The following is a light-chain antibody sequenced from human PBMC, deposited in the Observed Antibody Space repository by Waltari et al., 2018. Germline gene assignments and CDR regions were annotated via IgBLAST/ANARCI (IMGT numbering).Light chain of an antibody. CDR1: QYIGDY. CDR3: QNRRNWPLHT. J-gene: IGKJ4*01. Sequence: VLTQSPATLSLSPGDRATLSCRASQYIGDYLAWYQQKPGQAPRLLMSEASNRATGVPDRFSASGSGTDFTFTVSSLEPEDFAVYYCQNRRNWPLHTFGGGTKVEIK. CDR2: EAS. V-gene: IGKV3-11*01.